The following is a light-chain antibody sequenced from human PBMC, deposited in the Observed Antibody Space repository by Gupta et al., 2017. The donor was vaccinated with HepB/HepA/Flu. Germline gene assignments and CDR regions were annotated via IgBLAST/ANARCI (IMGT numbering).Light chain of an antibody. Sequence: QSALTQPASVSRSPGQSITISCTGTSSDVWSYNLVSWYQQHPGKAPKLMIYEVSKRPSGVSNRFSGSKSGNTASLTISGLQAEDEADYYCCSYAGSSTFAFVVFGGGTKLTVL. CDR2: EVS. J-gene: IGLJ2*01. V-gene: IGLV2-23*02. CDR1: SSDVWSYNL. CDR3: CSYAGSSTFAFVV.